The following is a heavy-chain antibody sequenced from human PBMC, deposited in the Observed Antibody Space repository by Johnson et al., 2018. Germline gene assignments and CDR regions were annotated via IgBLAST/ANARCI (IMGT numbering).Heavy chain of an antibody. CDR3: SRGVTDQH. CDR2: INHSGST. J-gene: IGHJ1*01. Sequence: QVQLQESGAGLLKPSETXSLSCAVYGGSLSGYYWSWIRQPPGKGLEWIGEINHSGSTNYNSSLKSRVTLSIDTSKNQFSLKVSSVTAADTAGYYCSRGVTDQHWSQGTLVTVSS. CDR1: GGSLSGYY. V-gene: IGHV4-34*01. D-gene: IGHD4-23*01.